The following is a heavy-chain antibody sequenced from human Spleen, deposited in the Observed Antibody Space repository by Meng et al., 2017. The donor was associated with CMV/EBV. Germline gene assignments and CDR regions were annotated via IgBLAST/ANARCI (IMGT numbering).Heavy chain of an antibody. CDR1: GYTFSNYW. J-gene: IGHJ4*02. D-gene: IGHD6-19*01. V-gene: IGHV5-51*01. CDR2: IYPDDSDT. CDR3: SRLRAEAGIDY. Sequence: GEYLKISCKASGYTFSNYWIGWVRQMPGKGLEFMGIIYPDDSDTRYSPSFQGQVTISADKSFTTAYLQWSYLKASDTAMYYCSRLRAEAGIDYWGQGTLVTVSS.